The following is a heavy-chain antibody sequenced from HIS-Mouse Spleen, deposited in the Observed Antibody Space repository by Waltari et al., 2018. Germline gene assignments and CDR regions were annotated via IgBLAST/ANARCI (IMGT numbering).Heavy chain of an antibody. J-gene: IGHJ4*02. CDR2: MNPNSGNT. Sequence: QVQLVQSGAAVKKPGASVKVSCKAPGYTFTSYDINWVRPATDQGLEWMGWMNPNSGNTGYAQKFQGRVTMTRNTSISTAYMELSSLRSEDTAVYYCARRYYYDSSGYYWYYFDYWGQGTLVTVSS. CDR3: ARRYYYDSSGYYWYYFDY. D-gene: IGHD3-22*01. CDR1: GYTFTSYD. V-gene: IGHV1-8*01.